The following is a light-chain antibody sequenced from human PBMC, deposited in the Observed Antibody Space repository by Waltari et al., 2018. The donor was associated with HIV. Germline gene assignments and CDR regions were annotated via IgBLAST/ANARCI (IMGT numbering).Light chain of an antibody. J-gene: IGLJ2*01. CDR2: EVR. Sequence: QSALTQPATVSGSPGQSITISCTGGSNDVGGYNYVSWYQQLPGKAPKLIIYEVRNRPSGVSTRFSGSKSGYTASLTISGLQAEDEADYYCTSYASSSSLLFGGGTKLTVL. CDR3: TSYASSSSLL. CDR1: SNDVGGYNY. V-gene: IGLV2-14*01.